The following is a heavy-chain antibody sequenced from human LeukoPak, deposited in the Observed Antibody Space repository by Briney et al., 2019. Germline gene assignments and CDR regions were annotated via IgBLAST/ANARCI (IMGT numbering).Heavy chain of an antibody. Sequence: GGSLRLSCTASGFSFGSYDMNWFRQSPGKGLEWVSSITTSSSYIYYADSVKGRFTVSRDNAKNSLYLQMNSLRAEDTGVYYCASHIVVVTAIRYYAMDVWGQGTTVTVSS. D-gene: IGHD2-2*01. CDR2: ITTSSSYI. V-gene: IGHV3-21*01. J-gene: IGHJ6*02. CDR1: GFSFGSYD. CDR3: ASHIVVVTAIRYYAMDV.